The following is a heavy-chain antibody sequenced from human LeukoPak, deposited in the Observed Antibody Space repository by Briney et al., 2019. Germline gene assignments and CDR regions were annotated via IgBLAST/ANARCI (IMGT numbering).Heavy chain of an antibody. Sequence: GRSLRLSCTASGFTFGDYAMSWFRQAPRKGLEWVGFIRSKAYGGTTEYAASVKGRFTISRDDSKSIAYLQMNSLKTEDTAVYYCTRGYDGYGGNPGGLWGQGTLVTVSS. J-gene: IGHJ4*02. CDR3: TRGYDGYGGNPGGL. V-gene: IGHV3-49*03. CDR1: GFTFGDYA. D-gene: IGHD4-23*01. CDR2: IRSKAYGGTT.